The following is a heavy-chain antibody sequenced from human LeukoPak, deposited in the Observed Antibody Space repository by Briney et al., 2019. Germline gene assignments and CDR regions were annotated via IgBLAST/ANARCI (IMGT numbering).Heavy chain of an antibody. Sequence: GSVKVSCKASGYTFTSYYMHWVRQAPGQGLEWMGVINPSGGSTSYAQKFQGRVTMTRDMSASTVYMELSSLRSEDTAVYYCARVTMIVVVDAFDIWGQGTMVTVSS. D-gene: IGHD3-22*01. CDR2: INPSGGST. V-gene: IGHV1-46*01. CDR3: ARVTMIVVVDAFDI. CDR1: GYTFTSYY. J-gene: IGHJ3*02.